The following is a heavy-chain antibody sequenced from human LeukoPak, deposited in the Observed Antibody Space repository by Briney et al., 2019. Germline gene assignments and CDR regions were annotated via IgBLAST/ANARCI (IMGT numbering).Heavy chain of an antibody. Sequence: GGSLRLSCAASGFTFSSYCMIWVRQSPGKGLEWVANIKPDGSEKYFMDSVKGRFTISRDNAKNALYLEMNSLRADDTAEYFCARERMYSGSGSTYPYYDCWGQGTLVTVS. CDR3: ARERMYSGSGSTYPYYDC. J-gene: IGHJ4*02. CDR1: GFTFSSYC. V-gene: IGHV3-7*01. CDR2: IKPDGSEK. D-gene: IGHD3-10*01.